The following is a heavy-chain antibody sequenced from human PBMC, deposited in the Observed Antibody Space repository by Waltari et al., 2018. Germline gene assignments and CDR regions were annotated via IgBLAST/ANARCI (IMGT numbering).Heavy chain of an antibody. CDR3: ARDIVVVVAATPHNWFDP. CDR2: IIPILGIA. J-gene: IGHJ5*02. CDR1: GGTFSSYT. Sequence: QVQLVQSGAEVKKPGSSVKVSCKASGGTFSSYTISWVRQAPGQGLEWMGRIIPILGIANYAQKFQGRVTITADKSTSTAYMELSSLGSEDTAVYYCARDIVVVVAATPHNWFDPWGQGTLVTVSS. D-gene: IGHD2-15*01. V-gene: IGHV1-69*08.